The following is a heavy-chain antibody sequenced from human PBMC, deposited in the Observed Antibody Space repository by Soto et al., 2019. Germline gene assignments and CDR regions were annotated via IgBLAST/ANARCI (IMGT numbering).Heavy chain of an antibody. J-gene: IGHJ5*02. D-gene: IGHD2-15*01. CDR2: ISFDGGSQ. CDR3: AKDESVTAYGSGGRFDP. CDR1: GFDFNTYG. V-gene: IGHV3-30*18. Sequence: QVQLVESGGGVVQPGRSLRLSCAASGFDFNTYGLHWVRQAPGKGLEWVAAISFDGGSQYYADSVKGRFTISRDKYKSTLYLQMNSLGAEDTAIYFCAKDESVTAYGSGGRFDPWGPGTLVIVSS.